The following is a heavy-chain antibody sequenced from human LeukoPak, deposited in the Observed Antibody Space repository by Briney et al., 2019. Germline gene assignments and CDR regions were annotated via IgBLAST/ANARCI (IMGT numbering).Heavy chain of an antibody. J-gene: IGHJ6*02. D-gene: IGHD2-15*01. CDR2: IRFDGNDE. CDR1: GFTFSSYG. V-gene: IGHV3-30*02. Sequence: PGGSLRLSCAASGFTFSSYGMHWVRRAPGKGLEWVAYIRFDGNDEHYEDSVKGRFTISRDNFKNTLYLQMSSLRAEDTAVYYCTGGGGYCSGGRCYGHYSMDVWGQGTTVTVSS. CDR3: TGGGGYCSGGRCYGHYSMDV.